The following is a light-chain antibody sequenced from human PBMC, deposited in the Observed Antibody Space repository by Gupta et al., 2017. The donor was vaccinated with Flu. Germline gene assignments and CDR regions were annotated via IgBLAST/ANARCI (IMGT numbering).Light chain of an antibody. CDR3: AEENYRSNGVV. Sequence: HSLFPQPPSSSGTPGQSVTISCSGSNSNIGTNTVNWYQQLPGTAPKLLIYVNKQRTSGVPDRVSSSKSGSSATLALTVLPSEDEAGDYQAEENYRSNGVVFGGGTKLTVL. V-gene: IGLV1-44*01. CDR2: VNK. CDR1: NSNIGTNT. J-gene: IGLJ3*02.